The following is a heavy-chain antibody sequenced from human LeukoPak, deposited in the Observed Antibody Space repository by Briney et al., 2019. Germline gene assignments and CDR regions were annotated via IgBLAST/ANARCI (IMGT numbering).Heavy chain of an antibody. Sequence: GGSLRLSCAASGFTFSSYAMSWVRQAPEKGLEWVSAISGSGGSTYYADSVKGRFTISRDNSKNTLYLQMNSLRAEDTAVYYCAKNPNRDGYNSVYWGQGTLVTVSS. D-gene: IGHD5-24*01. CDR2: ISGSGGST. J-gene: IGHJ4*02. V-gene: IGHV3-23*01. CDR1: GFTFSSYA. CDR3: AKNPNRDGYNSVY.